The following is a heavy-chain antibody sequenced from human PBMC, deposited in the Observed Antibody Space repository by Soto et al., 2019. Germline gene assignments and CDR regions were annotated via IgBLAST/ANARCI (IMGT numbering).Heavy chain of an antibody. D-gene: IGHD1-20*01. Sequence: TLSLTCTVAGGSISSYYWSWIRQPPGKGLEWIGYIYYSGSTNYNPSLKSRVTISVDTSKNQFSLKLSSVTAADTAVYYCAREKFLSYNWNDVPYYYYYGMDVWGQGTTVTVSS. J-gene: IGHJ6*02. CDR2: IYYSGST. CDR3: AREKFLSYNWNDVPYYYYYGMDV. CDR1: GGSISSYY. V-gene: IGHV4-59*01.